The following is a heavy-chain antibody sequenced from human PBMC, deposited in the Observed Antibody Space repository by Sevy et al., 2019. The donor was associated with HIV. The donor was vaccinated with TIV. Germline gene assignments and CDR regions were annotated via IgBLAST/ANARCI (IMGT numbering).Heavy chain of an antibody. Sequence: GGSLRLSCAASGFTFSSYGMHWVRQAPGKGLEWVAVISPDGTNKYYGDSMRGRFTISRDNSKNTLYLQMDTVRVGDTAVYYCATGYCSPICLIDYWGQGTLVTVSS. CDR3: ATGYCSPICLIDY. CDR1: GFTFSSYG. D-gene: IGHD2-2*03. V-gene: IGHV3-30*03. CDR2: ISPDGTNK. J-gene: IGHJ4*02.